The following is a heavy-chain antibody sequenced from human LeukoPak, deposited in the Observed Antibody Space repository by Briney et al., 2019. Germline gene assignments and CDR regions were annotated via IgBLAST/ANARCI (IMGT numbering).Heavy chain of an antibody. D-gene: IGHD3-10*01. CDR2: VNYSGST. J-gene: IGHJ5*02. CDR3: ARYGSGSTWFDP. Sequence: PSETLSLTCSVSAGSISSDNYQWSWVRQPPGKGLEWIGYVNYSGSTYCNLSLKSRVTISVDTSNNQFSLRLSSVTAADTAVYYCARYGSGSTWFDPWGQGTLVTVSS. V-gene: IGHV4-30-4*01. CDR1: AGSISSDNYQ.